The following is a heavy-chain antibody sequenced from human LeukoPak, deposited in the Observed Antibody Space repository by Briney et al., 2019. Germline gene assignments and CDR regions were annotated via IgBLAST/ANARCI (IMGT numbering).Heavy chain of an antibody. CDR2: IKGDGSIT. D-gene: IGHD7-27*01. CDR3: ARVGVSWGGFDI. Sequence: PGGSLRLSCAASGFTLSSYWVYWVRQAPGKGLVWVSRIKGDGSITTYADSVKGRFTISRDNAKNTVFLQMNSLRGEDTAVYYCARVGVSWGGFDIWGQGTVVTASS. CDR1: GFTLSSYW. J-gene: IGHJ3*02. V-gene: IGHV3-74*01.